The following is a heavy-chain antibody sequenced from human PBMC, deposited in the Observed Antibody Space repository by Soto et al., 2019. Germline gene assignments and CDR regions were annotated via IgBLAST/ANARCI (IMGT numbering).Heavy chain of an antibody. Sequence: QVQLVQSGAEVKKPGASVKVSCKASGYTFTSYAMHWVRQAPGQRLEWMGWINAGNGNTKYSQKFQGRVTITRVTSEKTAYMVRSSLRAEDPAEYNWARSSGYYYVDYWGQGPLVTVSS. CDR3: ARSSGYYYVDY. CDR1: GYTFTSYA. V-gene: IGHV1-3*01. CDR2: INAGNGNT. J-gene: IGHJ4*02. D-gene: IGHD3-22*01.